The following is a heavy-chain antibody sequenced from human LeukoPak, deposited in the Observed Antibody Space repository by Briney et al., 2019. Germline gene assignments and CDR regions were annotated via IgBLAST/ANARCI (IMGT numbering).Heavy chain of an antibody. V-gene: IGHV1-2*02. J-gene: IGHJ4*02. D-gene: IGHD1-26*01. CDR3: ARDPPRVGAPDY. CDR1: GYNFTGYY. Sequence: ASVKVSCKASGYNFTGYYIHWVRQAAGQGLEWMGWINPTSGGTKYAQKFQGRVTMTWDTSISTAYMDLSRLRSDDTAVYFCARDPPRVGAPDYWGQGTLLTVS. CDR2: INPTSGGT.